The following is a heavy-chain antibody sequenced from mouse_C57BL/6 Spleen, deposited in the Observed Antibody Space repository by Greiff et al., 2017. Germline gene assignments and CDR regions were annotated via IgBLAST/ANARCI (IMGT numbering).Heavy chain of an antibody. CDR3: TTLGGYDVGFDY. CDR2: IDPEDGDT. Sequence: EVKLQQSGAELVRPGASVKLSCTASGFNIKDYYMHWVKQRPEQGLEWIGRIDPEDGDTEYAAKFQGKATLTADTSSNTAYLQLSSLTSEDTAVYCCTTLGGYDVGFDYWGQGTTLTVSS. CDR1: GFNIKDYY. V-gene: IGHV14-1*01. D-gene: IGHD2-2*01. J-gene: IGHJ2*01.